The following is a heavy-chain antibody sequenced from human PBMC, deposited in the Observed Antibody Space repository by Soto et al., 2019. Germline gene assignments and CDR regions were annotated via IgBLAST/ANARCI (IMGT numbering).Heavy chain of an antibody. CDR3: ARDLYSSGGRLTAYYNGRDG. CDR2: ISSDGSNK. CDR1: GFTFSSYA. Sequence: GGSLRLSCAASGFTFSSYAMHWVRQAPGKGLEWVVVISSDGSNKYYADPVKGRFTISRDNSQNTLYLQMNSLRADDTAVYYCARDLYSSGGRLTAYYNGRDGWGKRTTVTV. J-gene: IGHJ6*01. D-gene: IGHD6-19*01. V-gene: IGHV3-30-3*01.